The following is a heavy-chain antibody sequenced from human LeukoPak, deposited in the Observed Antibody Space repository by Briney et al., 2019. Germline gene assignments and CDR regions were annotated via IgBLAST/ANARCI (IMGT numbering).Heavy chain of an antibody. CDR1: GGTFSSYA. D-gene: IGHD1-1*01. CDR3: AREPGLERFDY. V-gene: IGHV1-69*05. Sequence: SVKVSCKASGGTFSSYAISWVRQAPGQGLEWMGGIIPLSGTANFAQKFQGRVTITTDESTTTAYMELSSLRSEDTAVYYCAREPGLERFDYWGQGTLVTVSS. CDR2: IIPLSGTA. J-gene: IGHJ4*02.